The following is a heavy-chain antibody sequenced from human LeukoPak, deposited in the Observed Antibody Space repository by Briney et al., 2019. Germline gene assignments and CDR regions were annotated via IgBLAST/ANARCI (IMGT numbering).Heavy chain of an antibody. Sequence: SETLSLTCDVSGASISGYWWSWLRQPPGKGLEWIGYIYTSGSTNYNPSLKSRVTISVDTSKNQFSLKLSSVTAADTAVYYCARHYRRYYMDVWGKGTTVTVSS. D-gene: IGHD3-10*01. CDR2: IYTSGST. CDR3: ARHYRRYYMDV. V-gene: IGHV4-4*09. CDR1: GASISGYW. J-gene: IGHJ6*03.